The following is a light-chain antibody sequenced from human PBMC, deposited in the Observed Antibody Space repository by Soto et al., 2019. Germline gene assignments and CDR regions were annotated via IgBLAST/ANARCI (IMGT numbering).Light chain of an antibody. CDR3: QQYTRSPRT. Sequence: DILLTQSPAILSASPGDTGALSCRASQTVSNYLTWYQQKPVQAPRLLIYDTSKWAAGIPARFSGSGSGTDFTLSISSLEPEDFAVYYCQQYTRSPRTFGGGTKVDI. CDR2: DTS. CDR1: QTVSNY. V-gene: IGKV3-11*01. J-gene: IGKJ4*01.